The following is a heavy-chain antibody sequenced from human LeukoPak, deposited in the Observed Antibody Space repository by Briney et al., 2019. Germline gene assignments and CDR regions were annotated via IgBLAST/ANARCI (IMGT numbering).Heavy chain of an antibody. CDR3: AGGDIVVVVSGAFDI. CDR2: IIPIFGTA. J-gene: IGHJ3*02. CDR1: GGTFSSYA. V-gene: IGHV1-69*01. D-gene: IGHD2-15*01. Sequence: SVKVSCKASGGTFSSYAISWVRQAPGQGLEWMGGIIPIFGTATYAQKFQGRVTITADESTSTAYMELSSLRSEDTAVYYCAGGDIVVVVSGAFDIWGQGTMVTVSS.